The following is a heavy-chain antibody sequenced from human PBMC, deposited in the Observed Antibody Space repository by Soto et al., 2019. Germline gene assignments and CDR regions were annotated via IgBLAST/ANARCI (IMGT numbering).Heavy chain of an antibody. D-gene: IGHD6-19*01. CDR3: AREGYSRGWYFDY. CDR1: GFTFSSYG. Sequence: QVQLVESGGGVVQPGRSLRLSCAASGFTFSSYGMHWVRQSPGKGLEWVAVIWYDGSNKYYADSVKGRFTISRDNSKNTLYLQMNSLRAEDTAVYSCAREGYSRGWYFDYWGQGTLVTVSS. J-gene: IGHJ4*02. V-gene: IGHV3-33*01. CDR2: IWYDGSNK.